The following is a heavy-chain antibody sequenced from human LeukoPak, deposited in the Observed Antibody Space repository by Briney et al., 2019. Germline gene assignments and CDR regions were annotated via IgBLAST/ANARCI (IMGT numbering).Heavy chain of an antibody. CDR1: GFTFSSYA. D-gene: IGHD3-10*01. V-gene: IGHV3-30-3*01. J-gene: IGHJ4*02. CDR3: ARFGEVLDY. Sequence: GGSLRLSCAASGFTFSSYAMHWVRQAPGKGLEWVAVISYDGSNKYYADSVKGRFTISRDNAKNSLYLQMNSLRAEDTAVYYCARFGEVLDYWGQGTLVTVSS. CDR2: ISYDGSNK.